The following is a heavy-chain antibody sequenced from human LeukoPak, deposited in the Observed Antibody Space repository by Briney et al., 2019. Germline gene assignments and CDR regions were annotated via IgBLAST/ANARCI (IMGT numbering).Heavy chain of an antibody. CDR1: GFTFRKYW. Sequence: GSLRLSCAASGFTFRKYWLHWVRQAPGKGLVWVSRINPDDGSTSYADSVKGRFTISRDNAKNSLYLQMSSLRAEDTAVYYCARVAVIYYYYMEVWGKGTTVTVSS. CDR2: INPDDGST. CDR3: ARVAVIYYYYMEV. V-gene: IGHV3-74*01. D-gene: IGHD2/OR15-2a*01. J-gene: IGHJ6*03.